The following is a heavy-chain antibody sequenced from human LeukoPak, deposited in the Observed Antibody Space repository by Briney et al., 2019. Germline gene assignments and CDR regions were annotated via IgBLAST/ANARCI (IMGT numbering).Heavy chain of an antibody. D-gene: IGHD6-6*01. V-gene: IGHV4-34*01. CDR2: INHGGST. J-gene: IGHJ4*02. Sequence: PSETLSLTCAGYGGSFSGYYWSWIRQPPGKGLEWIGEINHGGSTNYNPSLKSRVTISVDTSKNQFSLKLSSVTAADTAVYYCARQAARGFDYWGQGTLVTVSS. CDR3: ARQAARGFDY. CDR1: GGSFSGYY.